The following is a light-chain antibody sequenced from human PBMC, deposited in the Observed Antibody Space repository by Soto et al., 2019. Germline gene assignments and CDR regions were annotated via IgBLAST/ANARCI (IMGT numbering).Light chain of an antibody. CDR2: GAS. CDR3: QQYGSSPWT. J-gene: IGKJ1*01. V-gene: IGKV3-20*01. CDR1: QTIRSTY. Sequence: ETVLTQSPATLSLSPGERATLSCRASQTIRSTYLAWYRQTPGQAPRLLIYGASNRATGIADRFSGSGSGTDFTLIISRLEPDDFALYYCQQYGSSPWTFGQGTKLEIK.